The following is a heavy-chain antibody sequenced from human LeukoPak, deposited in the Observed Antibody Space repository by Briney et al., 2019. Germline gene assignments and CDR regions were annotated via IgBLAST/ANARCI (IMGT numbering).Heavy chain of an antibody. J-gene: IGHJ4*02. V-gene: IGHV1-2*06. CDR3: ARESIAARMLGY. D-gene: IGHD6-6*01. CDR1: GYTFTGYY. Sequence: ASVKVSCKASGYTFTGYYMHWVRQAPGQGLEGMGRINPKSGGTNYAQKFQGRVTMTRDTSISTAYMELSRLRSDDTAVYYCARESIAARMLGYWGQGTLVTVSS. CDR2: INPKSGGT.